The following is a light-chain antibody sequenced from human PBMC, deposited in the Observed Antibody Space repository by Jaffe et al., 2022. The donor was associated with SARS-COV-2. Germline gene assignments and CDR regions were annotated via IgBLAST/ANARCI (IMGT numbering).Light chain of an antibody. V-gene: IGKV3-20*01. J-gene: IGKJ1*01. CDR3: QQYTGSPWT. CDR1: QSVSSSY. Sequence: EIVLTQSPGTLSLSPGERATLSCRASQSVSSSYLGWYQQKPGQAPRLLIYGASRRATGIPDRFSGSGSGTDFTLTISRLEPEDFAVYYCQQYTGSPWTFGQGTKVEIK. CDR2: GAS.